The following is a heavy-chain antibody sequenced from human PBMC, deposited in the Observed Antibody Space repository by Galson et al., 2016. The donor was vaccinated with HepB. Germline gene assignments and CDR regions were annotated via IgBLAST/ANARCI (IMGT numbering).Heavy chain of an antibody. V-gene: IGHV3-21*01. CDR2: ISSSSSYI. Sequence: SLRLSCAASGFTFRTYSVNWVRQAPGKGLEWVSPISSSSSYIYYADSVKGRFTISRDNAKNSLYLQMNSLRAEDTAVYYCARDAGGRWYPYNWFDPWGQGTLVTVSS. D-gene: IGHD6-13*01. CDR3: ARDAGGRWYPYNWFDP. CDR1: GFTFRTYS. J-gene: IGHJ5*02.